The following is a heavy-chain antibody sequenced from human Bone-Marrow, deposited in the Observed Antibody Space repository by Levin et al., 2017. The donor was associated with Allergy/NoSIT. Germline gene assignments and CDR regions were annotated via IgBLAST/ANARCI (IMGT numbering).Heavy chain of an antibody. D-gene: IGHD3-3*01. J-gene: IGHJ6*02. CDR2: INHSGST. V-gene: IGHV4-34*01. CDR3: ARGFWSGYASVYYYYGMDV. CDR1: GGSFSGYY. Sequence: SETLSLTCAVYGGSFSGYYWSWIRQPPGKGLEWIGEINHSGSTNYNPSLKSRVTISVDTSKNQFSLKLSSVTAADTAVYYCARGFWSGYASVYYYYGMDVWGQGTTVTVSS.